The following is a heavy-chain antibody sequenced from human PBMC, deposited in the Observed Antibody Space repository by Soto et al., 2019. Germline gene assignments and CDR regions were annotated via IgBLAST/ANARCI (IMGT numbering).Heavy chain of an antibody. Sequence: QVQLVESGGGVVQPGRSLRLSCAASGFTFSSYGMHWVRQAPGKGLEWVGVISYDGSNKYYADSVKGRFTISRDNSQNTLYLQMNSLRSEDTAVYYCAKGWGLFYYYYGMDVWGQGTTVTVSS. CDR2: ISYDGSNK. D-gene: IGHD7-27*01. V-gene: IGHV3-30*18. CDR1: GFTFSSYG. J-gene: IGHJ6*02. CDR3: AKGWGLFYYYYGMDV.